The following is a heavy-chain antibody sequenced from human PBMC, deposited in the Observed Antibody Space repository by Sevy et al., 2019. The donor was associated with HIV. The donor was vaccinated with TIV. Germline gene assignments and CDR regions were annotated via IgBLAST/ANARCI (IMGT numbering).Heavy chain of an antibody. CDR3: AKDLLPYGSGSYPLDY. CDR1: GFRFEDYG. Sequence: GGSLRLSCAASGFRFEDYGMHWVRRAPGKGLEWVSGIGWNGGSVGYAVSGKGRFTISRDNAKNLLYLQMNSLTREDTALYYCAKDLLPYGSGSYPLDYWGQGTVVTVSS. V-gene: IGHV3-9*01. J-gene: IGHJ4*02. D-gene: IGHD3-10*01. CDR2: IGWNGGSV.